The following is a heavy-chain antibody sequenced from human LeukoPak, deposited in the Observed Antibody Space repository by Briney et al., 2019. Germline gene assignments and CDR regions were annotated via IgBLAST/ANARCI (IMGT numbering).Heavy chain of an antibody. J-gene: IGHJ1*01. CDR1: GYTFTSYD. CDR3: ARGRLGRARQYFQH. CDR2: MNPNSGNT. V-gene: IGHV1-8*01. Sequence: ASAKVTCKASGYTFTSYDINWVRQATGQGLEWMGWMNPNSGNTGYAQKFQGRVTMTRNTSISTAYMELSSLRSEDTAVYYCARGRLGRARQYFQHWGQGTLVTVSS. D-gene: IGHD6-19*01.